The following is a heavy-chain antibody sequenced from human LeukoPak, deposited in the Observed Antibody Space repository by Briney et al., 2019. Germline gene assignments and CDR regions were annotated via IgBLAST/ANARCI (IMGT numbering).Heavy chain of an antibody. V-gene: IGHV4-61*02. D-gene: IGHD3-22*01. CDR1: GGSISSGSYY. J-gene: IGHJ3*02. CDR3: ARGPYSYDSSGAFDI. CDR2: IYTSGST. Sequence: SETLSXTCTVSGGSISSGSYYWSWIRQPAGKGLEWIGRIYTSGSTNYNPSLKSRVTISVDTSKNQFSLKLSSVTAADTAVYFCARGPYSYDSSGAFDIWGQGTMVTVSS.